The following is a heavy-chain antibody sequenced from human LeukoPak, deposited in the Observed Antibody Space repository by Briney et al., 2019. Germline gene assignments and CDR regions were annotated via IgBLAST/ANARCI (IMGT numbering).Heavy chain of an antibody. V-gene: IGHV3-23*01. D-gene: IGHD3-16*01. CDR2: ISGSGGST. CDR3: AKDPSKLRLGEFPYYFDY. CDR1: GFTFSSYA. Sequence: PGGSLRLSCAASGFTFSSYAMSWVRQAPGKGREWVSAISGSGGSTYYADSVKGRFTISRDNSKNRLYLQMNSLRAEDTAVYYCAKDPSKLRLGEFPYYFDYWGQGTLVTVSS. J-gene: IGHJ4*02.